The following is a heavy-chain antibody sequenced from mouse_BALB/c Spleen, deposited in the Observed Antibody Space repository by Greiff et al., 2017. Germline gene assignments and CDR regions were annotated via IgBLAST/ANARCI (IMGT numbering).Heavy chain of an antibody. CDR1: GYTFTSYW. Sequence: LQQPGSELVRPGASVKLSCKASGYTFTSYWMHWVKQRPGQGLEWIGNIYPGSGSTNYDEKFKSKATLTVDTSSSTAYMQLSSLTSEDSAVYYCTNGSYFYYAMDYWGQGTSVTVSS. CDR2: IYPGSGST. CDR3: TNGSYFYYAMDY. J-gene: IGHJ4*01. D-gene: IGHD1-1*02. V-gene: IGHV1S22*01.